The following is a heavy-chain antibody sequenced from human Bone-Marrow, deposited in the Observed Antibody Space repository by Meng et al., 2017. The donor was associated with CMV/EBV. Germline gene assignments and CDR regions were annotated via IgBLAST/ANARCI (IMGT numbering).Heavy chain of an antibody. CDR1: GFTFSSYE. Sequence: GESLKIPCAASGFTFSSYEIKWVRQAPGKGLEWVSYISSSGSTIFYADSLKGRFTISIDNAKNSLYLQMNSLRAEDTAVDYCARYRGEVPPYYYGMDVWGQGTTVTVSS. CDR3: ARYRGEVPPYYYGMDV. D-gene: IGHD2-2*01. CDR2: ISSSGSTI. V-gene: IGHV3-48*03. J-gene: IGHJ6*02.